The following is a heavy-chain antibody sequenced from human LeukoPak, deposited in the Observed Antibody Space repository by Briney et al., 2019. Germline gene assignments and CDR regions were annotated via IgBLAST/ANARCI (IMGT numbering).Heavy chain of an antibody. CDR3: ATAPILRGEGGEHYRCGMDV. V-gene: IGHV4/OR15-8*01. J-gene: IGHJ6*02. CDR1: VGSISSGNW. CDR2: IHHNGTR. D-gene: IGHD2-2*02. Sequence: SEPLSLTCGVSVGSISSGNWWSWVRQSPERGLEWIGEIHHNGTRNYNPSLKSRVTISADTFQNHFSLIVTSLTAADTAVYYCATAPILRGEGGEHYRCGMDVWGQGTTVIVSS.